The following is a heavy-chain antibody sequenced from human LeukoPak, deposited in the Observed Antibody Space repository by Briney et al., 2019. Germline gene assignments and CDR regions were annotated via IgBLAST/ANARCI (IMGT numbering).Heavy chain of an antibody. Sequence: PGGSLRLSCAPSAFTFSSYSMNWVRQAPGKGLGWVSSISSSSSYIYYADSVKGRFTISRDNANNSLYLQMNSLRAEDTAVYYCARGTWLQFVLDFDYWGQGTLVTVSS. J-gene: IGHJ4*02. CDR1: AFTFSSYS. CDR2: ISSSSSYI. D-gene: IGHD5-24*01. V-gene: IGHV3-21*01. CDR3: ARGTWLQFVLDFDY.